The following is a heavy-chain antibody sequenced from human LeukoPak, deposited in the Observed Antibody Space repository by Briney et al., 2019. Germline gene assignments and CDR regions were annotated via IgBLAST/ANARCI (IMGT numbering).Heavy chain of an antibody. D-gene: IGHD5-18*01. CDR1: GYTFTNYY. CDR2: INPSAGST. CDR3: ARDHRGKQLWLTRPDEFDAFDI. Sequence: ASVNVSCKASGYTFTNYYMHWVRQAPGQGLEWIGIINPSAGSTSYAQKFQGRITVTRDTSTSTVYMELRSLRPEDTAVYYCARDHRGKQLWLTRPDEFDAFDIWGQGTMVTVSS. V-gene: IGHV1-46*01. J-gene: IGHJ3*02.